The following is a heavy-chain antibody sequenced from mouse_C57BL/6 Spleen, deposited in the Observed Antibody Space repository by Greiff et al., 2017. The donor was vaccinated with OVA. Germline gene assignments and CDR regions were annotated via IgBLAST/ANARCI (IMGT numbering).Heavy chain of an antibody. CDR2: ISSGGDYI. J-gene: IGHJ4*01. Sequence: EVKLQESGEGLVKPGGSLKLSCAASGFTFSSYAMSWVRQTPEKRLEWVAYISSGGDYIYYADTVKGRFTISRDNARNTLYLQMSSLKSEDTAMYYCTREDLPGAMDYWGQGTSVTVSS. CDR1: GFTFSSYA. V-gene: IGHV5-9-1*02. CDR3: TREDLPGAMDY. D-gene: IGHD2-1*01.